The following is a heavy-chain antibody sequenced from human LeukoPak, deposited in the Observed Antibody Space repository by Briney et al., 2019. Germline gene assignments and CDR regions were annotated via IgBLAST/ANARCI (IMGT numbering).Heavy chain of an antibody. J-gene: IGHJ3*02. Sequence: GASVKVSCKASGYTFTGYYMHWVRQAPGQGLEWMGWITPNSGGTNYAQKFQGRVTMTSDTSISTAYMELSRLRSNDTAVYYCARVYRWLHPNDAFDIWGQGTMVPVSS. V-gene: IGHV1-2*02. CDR3: ARVYRWLHPNDAFDI. CDR1: GYTFTGYY. D-gene: IGHD5-12*01. CDR2: ITPNSGGT.